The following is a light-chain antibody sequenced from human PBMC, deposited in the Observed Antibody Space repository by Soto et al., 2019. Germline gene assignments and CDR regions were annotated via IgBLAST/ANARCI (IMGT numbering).Light chain of an antibody. CDR3: QHSLCSPYT. V-gene: IGKV1-39*01. Sequence: DIRMTQSPSALSASVGDRVTITCRASQTISTYLNWYQKTPGKAAKLLIYAASTLQSGVPSRFSVIGSGTGFTLSISSLQPEDFATYYCQHSLCSPYTFGQGTRLEIK. CDR2: AAS. J-gene: IGKJ2*01. CDR1: QTISTY.